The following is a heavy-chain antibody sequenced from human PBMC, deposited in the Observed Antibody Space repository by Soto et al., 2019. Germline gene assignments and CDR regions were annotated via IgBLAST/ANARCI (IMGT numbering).Heavy chain of an antibody. CDR3: ARDDDYPDKGLDY. CDR1: GFTFGRHG. J-gene: IGHJ4*02. V-gene: IGHV3-33*01. Sequence: QVQLVESGGGVVQPGGSLRLSCAASGFTFGRHGMHWVRQAPGKGLEWVAVIGSDGARDSYADSMKGRFSISRDNGQNTLYLQINRLRVEDTAVYYCARDDDYPDKGLDYWGQGTLVTVSS. CDR2: IGSDGARD. D-gene: IGHD4-17*01.